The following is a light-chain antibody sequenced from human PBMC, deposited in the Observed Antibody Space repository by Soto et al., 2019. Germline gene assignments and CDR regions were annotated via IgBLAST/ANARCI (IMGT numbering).Light chain of an antibody. V-gene: IGKV3-15*01. J-gene: IGKJ1*01. CDR3: QQYHIWPPWT. CDR1: QSVSSN. Sequence: EIVMTQSPATLSVSPGERATVSCRASQSVSSNLAWYQQKPGQAPRLLMYGASTRADGIPARFTGSGSGTEFTLTISSLQSEDFAVYYCQQYHIWPPWTSGQGTKVDI. CDR2: GAS.